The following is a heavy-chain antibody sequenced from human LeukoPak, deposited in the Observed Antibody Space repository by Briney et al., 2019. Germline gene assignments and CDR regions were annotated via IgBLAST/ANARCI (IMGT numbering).Heavy chain of an antibody. CDR2: IYYSGST. J-gene: IGHJ4*02. V-gene: IGHV4-61*01. D-gene: IGHD1-1*01. CDR1: GGSVSSGSYY. Sequence: PSETLSLTCTVSGGSVSSGSYYWSWIRQPPGKGLEWIGYIYYSGSTNYNPSLKSRVTISVDTSKKQFSLKLSSVTAAETAVYYCARDTGGGWNVDWGQGTLVTVSS. CDR3: ARDTGGGWNVD.